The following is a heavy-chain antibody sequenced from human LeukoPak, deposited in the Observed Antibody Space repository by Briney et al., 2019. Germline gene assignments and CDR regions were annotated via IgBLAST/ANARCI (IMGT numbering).Heavy chain of an antibody. V-gene: IGHV4-59*08. CDR1: GGSISRYY. D-gene: IGHD5-18*01. Sequence: SETPSLTCTVSGGSISRYYWSWIRQPPGKGLEWIGYVYYTGSTNYNPSLKSRVTISVDTSKNQFSLKLNSVTAADTAVYYCARPGVGSGRYGAFDIWGQGTMVTFSS. J-gene: IGHJ3*02. CDR2: VYYTGST. CDR3: ARPGVGSGRYGAFDI.